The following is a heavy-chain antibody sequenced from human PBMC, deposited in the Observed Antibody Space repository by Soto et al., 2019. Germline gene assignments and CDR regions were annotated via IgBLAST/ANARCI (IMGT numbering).Heavy chain of an antibody. CDR1: GFTFSSSG. Sequence: QVQLVESGGGVVQPGKSLRLSCTTSGFTFSSSGMHWVRQAPGKGLEWVAVIWYDGSKKYYADSVKGRFTISRDNSKNTLYLQMNSLRDEDTAVYYCGRAKRATTVPTLADWGQGTLVTVSS. CDR3: GRAKRATTVPTLAD. CDR2: IWYDGSKK. V-gene: IGHV3-33*01. D-gene: IGHD1-26*01. J-gene: IGHJ4*02.